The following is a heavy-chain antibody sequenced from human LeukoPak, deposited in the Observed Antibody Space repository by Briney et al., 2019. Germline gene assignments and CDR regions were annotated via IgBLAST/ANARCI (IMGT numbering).Heavy chain of an antibody. D-gene: IGHD2-8*01. V-gene: IGHV4-59*01. CDR3: AREGILYPRQYMDV. CDR2: IYYSGST. J-gene: IGHJ6*03. CDR1: GGSIISYY. Sequence: PSETLSLTCTVSGGSIISYYWSWIRQPPGRGLEWIGYIYYSGSTNYNPSLKSRVTISVDTSKNQFSLKLSSVTAADTAVYYCAREGILYPRQYMDVWGKGITVTVSS.